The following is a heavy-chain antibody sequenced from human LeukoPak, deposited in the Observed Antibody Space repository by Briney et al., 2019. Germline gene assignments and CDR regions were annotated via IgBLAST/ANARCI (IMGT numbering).Heavy chain of an antibody. CDR3: ARDPHQFSSGWSHFDY. J-gene: IGHJ4*02. D-gene: IGHD6-19*01. CDR2: ISTYNGNT. CDR1: GYTFTSYA. Sequence: GASVKVSCKASGYTFTSYAMNWVRQAPGQGLEWMGWISTYNGNTKYAQKLQGRVTMTTDTSTSTAYMELRSLRSDDTAVYYCARDPHQFSSGWSHFDYWGQGALVTVSS. V-gene: IGHV1-18*01.